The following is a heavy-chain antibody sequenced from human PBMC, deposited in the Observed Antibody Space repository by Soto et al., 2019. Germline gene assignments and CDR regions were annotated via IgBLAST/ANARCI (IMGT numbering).Heavy chain of an antibody. V-gene: IGHV1-46*01. Sequence: GASVKVSCKASGYTFTSYYMHWVRQAQGQGLEWMGIINPSGGSTSYAQKFQGRVTMTRDTSTSTVYMELSSLRSEDTAVYYCARDMYTDTAMVSNWFDPWGQGTLVTVSS. CDR1: GYTFTSYY. CDR2: INPSGGST. CDR3: ARDMYTDTAMVSNWFDP. J-gene: IGHJ5*02. D-gene: IGHD5-18*01.